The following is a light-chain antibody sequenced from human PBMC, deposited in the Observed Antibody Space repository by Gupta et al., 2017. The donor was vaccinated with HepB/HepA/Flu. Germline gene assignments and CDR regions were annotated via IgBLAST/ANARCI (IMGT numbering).Light chain of an antibody. CDR2: QVS. V-gene: IGLV2-23*01. CDR1: SSDVGTYNL. J-gene: IGLJ2*01. CDR3: CSYGHSGTLL. Sequence: QSALTQPASVSGSPGQSITISCTGTSSDVGTYNLVSWYQQYPGKVPKVMIYQVSKRPSGVSDRFSGSKSGNTASLTISGLQAEDEADYYCCSYGHSGTLLFGGGTKLTVL.